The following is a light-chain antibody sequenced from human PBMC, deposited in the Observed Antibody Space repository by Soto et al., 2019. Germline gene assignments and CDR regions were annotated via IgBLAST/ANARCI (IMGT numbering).Light chain of an antibody. Sequence: QGISTYIAWYQQRPGKAPKLLIDTASTLQSGVPSRFVGSGSGREFTLISSILLPEELVTYYFRQLDTFPVTFGGGTRVEIK. CDR1: QGISTY. V-gene: IGKV1-9*01. CDR3: RQLDTFPVT. CDR2: TAS. J-gene: IGKJ4*01.